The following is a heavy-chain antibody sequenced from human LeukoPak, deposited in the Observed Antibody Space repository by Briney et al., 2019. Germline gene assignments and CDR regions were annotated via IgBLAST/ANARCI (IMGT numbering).Heavy chain of an antibody. D-gene: IGHD4-17*01. CDR2: MNPNSGNT. CDR1: GYTFTSYD. J-gene: IGHJ4*02. Sequence: GASVKVSCKASGYTFTSYDINWVRQATGQGLEWMGWMNPNSGNTGYAQKFQGRVTITRNTSISTAYMELSSLRSEDTAVYYCARGSNRDDYGDYVMGYWGQGTLVTVSS. CDR3: ARGSNRDDYGDYVMGY. V-gene: IGHV1-8*03.